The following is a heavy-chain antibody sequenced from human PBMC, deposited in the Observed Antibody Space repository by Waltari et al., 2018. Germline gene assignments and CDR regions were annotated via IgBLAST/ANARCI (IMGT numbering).Heavy chain of an antibody. CDR2: IIPIFGTA. CDR3: ARDPRYCSGGSCYWEFDP. V-gene: IGHV1-69*01. Sequence: QVQLVQSGAEVKKPGSSVKVSCKASGGTFSSYAISWVRQAPGQGLEWMGGIIPIFGTANYAQKFQGRVTITADESTSTAYMELSSLRSEDTAVYYCARDPRYCSGGSCYWEFDPWGQGTLVTVSS. CDR1: GGTFSSYA. J-gene: IGHJ5*02. D-gene: IGHD2-15*01.